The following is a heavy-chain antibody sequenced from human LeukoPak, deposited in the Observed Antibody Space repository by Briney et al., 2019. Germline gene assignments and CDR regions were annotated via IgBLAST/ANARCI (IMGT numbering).Heavy chain of an antibody. J-gene: IGHJ4*02. CDR1: GGSFSGYY. CDR2: INHSGST. Sequence: PSETLSLTCAVYGGSFSGYYWSWIRQPPGKGLEWIGEINHSGSTNYNPSLKSRVTISVDTSKNQFSLKLSSVTAADTAVYYCARRGRRDGYRYFDYWGQGTLVTVSS. D-gene: IGHD5-24*01. CDR3: ARRGRRDGYRYFDY. V-gene: IGHV4-34*01.